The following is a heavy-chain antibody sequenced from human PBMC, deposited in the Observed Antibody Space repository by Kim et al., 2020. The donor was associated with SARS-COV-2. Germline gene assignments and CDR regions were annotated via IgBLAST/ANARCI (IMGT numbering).Heavy chain of an antibody. CDR2: IDWDDDK. V-gene: IGHV2-70*11. Sequence: SGPTLVNPTQTLTLTCTFSGFSLSSSGVCVSWIRQPPGKALEWLARIDWDDDKHYSTSLKTRLTISKDTSNNQVVLTMTNMDPVDTATYYCARMGTRGYSGYVTAWGQGTLVTVSS. CDR1: GFSLSSSGVC. D-gene: IGHD5-12*01. CDR3: ARMGTRGYSGYVTA. J-gene: IGHJ5*02.